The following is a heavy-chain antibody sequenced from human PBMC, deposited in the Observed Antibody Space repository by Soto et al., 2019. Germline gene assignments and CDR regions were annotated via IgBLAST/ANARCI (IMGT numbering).Heavy chain of an antibody. V-gene: IGHV6-1*01. CDR3: ARVSSGSNYRKPDYYYYGMDV. CDR2: TYYRSKWSN. CDR1: GDSVSSTSAA. Sequence: SQTLSLTCVISGDSVSSTSAAWHWIRQSPSRGLEWLGRTYYRSKWSNDYAIFVQSRMTITLDTTENQFSLHLNSVTPVDTAVYYCARVSSGSNYRKPDYYYYGMDVWGQGTTVTVSS. D-gene: IGHD1-26*01. J-gene: IGHJ6*02.